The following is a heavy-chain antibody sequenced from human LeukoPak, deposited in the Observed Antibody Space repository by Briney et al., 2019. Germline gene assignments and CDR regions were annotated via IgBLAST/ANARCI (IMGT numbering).Heavy chain of an antibody. J-gene: IGHJ6*03. Sequence: SETLSLTCTVSGGSISSGGYYWSWIRQPPGKGLEWIGYIYYSGSTNYNPSLKSRVTISVDTSKNQFSLKLSSVTAADTAVYYCARGGYCSGGSCYYYYYYMDVWGKGTTVTVSS. D-gene: IGHD2-15*01. CDR2: IYYSGST. CDR1: GGSISSGGYY. V-gene: IGHV4-61*08. CDR3: ARGGYCSGGSCYYYYYYMDV.